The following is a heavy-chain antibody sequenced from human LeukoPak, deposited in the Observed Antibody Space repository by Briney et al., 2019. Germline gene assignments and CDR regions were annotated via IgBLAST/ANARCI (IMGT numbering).Heavy chain of an antibody. CDR2: IKQDGSEK. D-gene: IGHD6-6*01. CDR3: ARDVSIAARPYYFDY. J-gene: IGHJ4*02. CDR1: GFTFSSYW. Sequence: PGGSLRLSCAASGFTFSSYWMSWVRQAPGKGLEWVANIKQDGSEKYYVDSVKGRFTISRDNAKNSLYLQMNSLRAEDTAVYYCARDVSIAARPYYFDYWGQGTLVTVSS. V-gene: IGHV3-7*01.